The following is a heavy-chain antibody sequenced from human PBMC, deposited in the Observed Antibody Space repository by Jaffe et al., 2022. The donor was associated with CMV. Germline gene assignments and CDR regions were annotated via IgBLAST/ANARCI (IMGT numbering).Heavy chain of an antibody. D-gene: IGHD3-16*01. Sequence: EVQLVESGGGLVQPGGSLRLSCAASGFTFSDHYMDWVRQAPGKGLEWVGRTRNKANSYTTEYAASVKGRFTISRDDSKNSLYLQMNSLKTEDTAVYYCARDPGGEAGFDYWGQGTLVTVSS. CDR2: TRNKANSYTT. CDR1: GFTFSDHY. V-gene: IGHV3-72*01. CDR3: ARDPGGEAGFDY. J-gene: IGHJ4*02.